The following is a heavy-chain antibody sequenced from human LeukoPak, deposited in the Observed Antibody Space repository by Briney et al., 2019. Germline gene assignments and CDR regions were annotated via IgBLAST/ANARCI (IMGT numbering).Heavy chain of an antibody. Sequence: GGSLRLSCAASGFTVSSNYMTWVRQAPGKGLEWVSAISGSGSYTYYADSVKGRFTISRDNSKNTLSLQINILRAEDTAAYYCAKGSRWELPIDYWGQGTLVTVSS. CDR3: AKGSRWELPIDY. CDR2: ISGSGSYT. J-gene: IGHJ4*02. CDR1: GFTVSSNY. D-gene: IGHD1-26*01. V-gene: IGHV3-23*01.